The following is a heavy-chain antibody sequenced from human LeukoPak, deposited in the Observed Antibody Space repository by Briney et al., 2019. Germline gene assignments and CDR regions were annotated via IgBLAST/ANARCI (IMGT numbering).Heavy chain of an antibody. CDR2: ISWNSGSI. V-gene: IGHV3-9*01. J-gene: IGHJ4*02. D-gene: IGHD3-22*01. CDR1: GFTFDDYA. Sequence: GRSLRLSCAASGFTFDDYAMHWVRQAPGKGLEWVSGISWNSGSIGYADSVKGRFTISRDNAKNSLYLQMNSLRAEDTAVYYCARAQYYYDSSGYYLGYWGQGTLVTVSS. CDR3: ARAQYYYDSSGYYLGY.